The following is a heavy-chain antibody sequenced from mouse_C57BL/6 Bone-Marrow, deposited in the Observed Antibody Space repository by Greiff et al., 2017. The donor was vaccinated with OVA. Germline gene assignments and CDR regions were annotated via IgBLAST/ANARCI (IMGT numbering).Heavy chain of an antibody. V-gene: IGHV3-6*01. Sequence: VQLKESGPGLVKPSQSLSLTCSVTGYSITSGYYWNWIRQFPGNKLEWMGYISYDGSNNYNPSLKNRISITRDTSKNQFFLKLNSVTTEDTATYYCARKDYWGQGTSVTVSS. J-gene: IGHJ4*01. CDR2: ISYDGSN. CDR3: ARKDY. CDR1: GYSITSGYY.